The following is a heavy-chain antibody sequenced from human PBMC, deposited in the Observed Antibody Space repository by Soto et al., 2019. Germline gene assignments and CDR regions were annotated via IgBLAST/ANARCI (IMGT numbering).Heavy chain of an antibody. CDR2: IHYSGSI. CDR3: AREDDGGDRDYYGLDV. J-gene: IGHJ6*02. Sequence: QVQLQQSGPGLVKPSQTLSLTCTVSGGSISYEYYHWTWIRQSPGKGLEWIGYIHYSGSIIYNPSFKSQVTISVDTSKNPFSLQLSSVTAADTAVYFCAREDDGGDRDYYGLDVWGQGTTVTVSS. V-gene: IGHV4-30-4*08. D-gene: IGHD2-21*02. CDR1: GGSISYEYYH.